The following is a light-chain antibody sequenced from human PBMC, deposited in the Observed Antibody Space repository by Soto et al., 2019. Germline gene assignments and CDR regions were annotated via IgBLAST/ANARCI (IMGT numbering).Light chain of an antibody. J-gene: IGKJ1*01. Sequence: DIQMTQSPSSLSASVGDRVIITCRASHNINTFLNWYQQKPGKAPQLLIYAASSLERGVPSRFRGSGSGTHFTLTISSLRTEDLATYSCLQRFDIPWTFGQVPKVEI. V-gene: IGKV1-39*01. CDR1: HNINTF. CDR3: LQRFDIPWT. CDR2: AAS.